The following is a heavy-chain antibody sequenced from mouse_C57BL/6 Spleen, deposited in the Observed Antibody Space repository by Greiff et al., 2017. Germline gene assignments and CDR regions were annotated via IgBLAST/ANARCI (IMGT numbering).Heavy chain of an antibody. CDR1: GYTFTSYW. Sequence: VQLQQPGAELVKPGASVKLSCKASGYTFTSYWMQWVKQRPGQGLEWIGEIDPSDSYTNYNQKFKGKATLTVDTSSSTAYMQLSSLTSADSAVYYCSRSALYAIDYWSQGTTLTAPS. J-gene: IGHJ2*01. D-gene: IGHD1-1*01. V-gene: IGHV1-50*01. CDR3: SRSALYAIDY. CDR2: IDPSDSYT.